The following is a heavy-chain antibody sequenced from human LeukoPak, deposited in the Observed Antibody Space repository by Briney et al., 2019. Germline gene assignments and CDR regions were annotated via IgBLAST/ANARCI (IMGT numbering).Heavy chain of an antibody. CDR2: IYYSGST. J-gene: IGHJ4*02. D-gene: IGHD3-3*01. CDR1: GGSISSSSYY. Sequence: SETLSLTCTVSGGSISSSSYYWGWIRQPPGKGLEWIGSIYYSGSTYYNPSLKSRVTISVDTSKNQFSLKLSSVTAADTAVYYCASDYDFWSGYYIGSFDYWGQGTLVTVSS. CDR3: ASDYDFWSGYYIGSFDY. V-gene: IGHV4-39*01.